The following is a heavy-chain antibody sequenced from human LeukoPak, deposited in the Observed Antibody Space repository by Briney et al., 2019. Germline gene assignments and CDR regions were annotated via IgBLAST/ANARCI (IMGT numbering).Heavy chain of an antibody. V-gene: IGHV4-34*01. CDR2: INHSGCT. CDR3: ARVKGDTAMVSDY. CDR1: GGSFSGYY. J-gene: IGHJ4*02. Sequence: SETLSLTCAVYGGSFSGYYCSWIRHRPRPGLERIGEINHSGCTNYNPAPISLVSISVDTSKNQFSLKLSSVTAADTAVYYCARVKGDTAMVSDYWGQGTLVTVSS. D-gene: IGHD5-18*01.